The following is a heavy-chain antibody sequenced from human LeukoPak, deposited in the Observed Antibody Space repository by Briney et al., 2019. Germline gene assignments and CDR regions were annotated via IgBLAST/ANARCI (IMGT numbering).Heavy chain of an antibody. CDR2: ISGSGGST. V-gene: IGHV3-23*01. CDR1: GFTFSSYA. J-gene: IGHJ5*02. D-gene: IGHD6-19*01. CDR3: AKDQFSSGLNWFDP. Sequence: GGSRRLSCAASGFTFSSYAMSWVRQAPGKGLEWVSAISGSGGSTYYADSVKGRFTISRDNSKNTLYLQMNSLRAEDTAVYYCAKDQFSSGLNWFDPWGQGTLVTVSS.